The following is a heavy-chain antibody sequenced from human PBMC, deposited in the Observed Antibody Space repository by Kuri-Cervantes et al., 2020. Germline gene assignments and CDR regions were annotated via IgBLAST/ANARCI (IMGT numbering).Heavy chain of an antibody. CDR2: ISGSGGST. CDR3: ATHTIAVAGTGGRDY. CDR1: GFTFSSYA. J-gene: IGHJ4*02. V-gene: IGHV3-23*01. D-gene: IGHD6-19*01. Sequence: GGSLRLSCAASGFTFSSYAMSWVRQAPGKGLEWVSAISGSGGSTYYADSVKGRFTISRDNSKNTLYLQMNSLRAEDTAVYYCATHTIAVAGTGGRDYWGQGTLVTVSS.